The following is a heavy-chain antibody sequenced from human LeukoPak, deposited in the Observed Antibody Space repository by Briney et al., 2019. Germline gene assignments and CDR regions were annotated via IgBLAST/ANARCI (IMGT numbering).Heavy chain of an antibody. CDR3: ARVGPEQWFGDLSNYYYYYYMDV. CDR2: IYYSGKT. D-gene: IGHD3-10*01. V-gene: IGHV4-39*07. J-gene: IGHJ6*03. Sequence: SETLSLTCTVSGGSISSSSYYWGWIRQPPGKGLEWIGSIYYSGKTYQNPSLKSRVTISVDTSKNYFSLRLSSVTAADTAVYYCARVGPEQWFGDLSNYYYYYYMDVWGKGTTVTVSS. CDR1: GGSISSSSYY.